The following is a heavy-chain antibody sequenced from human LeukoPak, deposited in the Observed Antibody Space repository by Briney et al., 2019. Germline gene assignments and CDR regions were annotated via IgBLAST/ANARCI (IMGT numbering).Heavy chain of an antibody. D-gene: IGHD3-3*01. V-gene: IGHV1-2*02. CDR3: ARLIFGVASDY. Sequence: ASVKVSCKTSGYTFTGYYIHWVRRAPGQGLEWMGWIHPSSGGTNYAQTFQGRVTMTRDTSISTAYMDLSRLRSDDTAVYYCARLIFGVASDYWGQGTLVTVSS. J-gene: IGHJ4*02. CDR2: IHPSSGGT. CDR1: GYTFTGYY.